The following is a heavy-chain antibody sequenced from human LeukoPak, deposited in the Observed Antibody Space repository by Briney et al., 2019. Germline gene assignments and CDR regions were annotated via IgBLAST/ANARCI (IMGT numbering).Heavy chain of an antibody. CDR2: IYYSGST. V-gene: IGHV4-39*01. CDR1: GGSISSSSYY. D-gene: IGHD6-13*01. CDR3: ARQLAAAGNY. Sequence: SETLSLTCTVSGGSISSSSYYWGWIRQPPGKGLEWIGNIYYSGSTYYNPSLKSRVTISVDTSKNQFSLKLSSVTAADMAVYYCARQLAAAGNYWGQGTLVTVSS. J-gene: IGHJ4*02.